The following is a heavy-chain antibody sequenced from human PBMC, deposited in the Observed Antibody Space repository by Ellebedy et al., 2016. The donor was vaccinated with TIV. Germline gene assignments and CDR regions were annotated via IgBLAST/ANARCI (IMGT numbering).Heavy chain of an antibody. CDR2: IKPGGNER. D-gene: IGHD3-10*01. CDR1: GFTFSDYW. J-gene: IGHJ4*02. V-gene: IGHV3-7*03. CDR3: ATDEGIY. Sequence: GESLKISCAASGFTFSDYWLNWVRQAPGKGLEWVANIKPGGNERLYVGSVVGRFTISRDNANNSLYLQMDSLRAEDTAVYYCATDEGIYWGQGTLVTVSS.